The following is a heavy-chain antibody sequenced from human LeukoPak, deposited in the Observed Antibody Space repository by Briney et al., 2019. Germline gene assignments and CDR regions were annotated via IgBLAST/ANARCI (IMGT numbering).Heavy chain of an antibody. D-gene: IGHD7-27*01. J-gene: IGHJ6*03. CDR1: GFTFSSYA. V-gene: IGHV3-23*01. Sequence: PGGSLRLSCAASGFASGFTFSSYAMSWVRQAPGKGLEWVASINGRAATTYYADYVKGRFTISRDNSKNTLYLQMNSLGADDTAVYYCAKAPATGEGYYFYYMDVWGKGTTVNVSS. CDR2: INGRAATT. CDR3: AKAPATGEGYYFYYMDV.